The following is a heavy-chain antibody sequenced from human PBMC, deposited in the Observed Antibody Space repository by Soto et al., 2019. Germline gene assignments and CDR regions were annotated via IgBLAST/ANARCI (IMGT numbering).Heavy chain of an antibody. J-gene: IGHJ4*02. D-gene: IGHD3-22*01. Sequence: GGSLRLSCAASGFTVSANYMGWVRLAPGKGLEWVSVLSSGGRTYYPDSVEGRFTISGDNSKNTVYLQMHSLRAEDTAVYYCARDPDYYDSSGYYYWGQGTLVTVSS. CDR2: LSSGGRT. CDR3: ARDPDYYDSSGYYY. CDR1: GFTVSANY. V-gene: IGHV3-53*01.